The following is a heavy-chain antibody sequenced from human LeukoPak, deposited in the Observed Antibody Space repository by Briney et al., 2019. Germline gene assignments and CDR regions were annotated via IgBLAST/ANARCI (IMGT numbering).Heavy chain of an antibody. V-gene: IGHV4-34*01. Sequence: SETLSLTCAVYGGSFSGYYWSWIRQPPGKGLEWIGEINHSGSTNYNPSLKSRVTISVDTSKNQFSLKLSSVTAADTAVYYCARRGYYGSGSYYKGSNWFDPWGQGTLVTASS. CDR2: INHSGST. D-gene: IGHD3-10*01. CDR1: GGSFSGYY. J-gene: IGHJ5*02. CDR3: ARRGYYGSGSYYKGSNWFDP.